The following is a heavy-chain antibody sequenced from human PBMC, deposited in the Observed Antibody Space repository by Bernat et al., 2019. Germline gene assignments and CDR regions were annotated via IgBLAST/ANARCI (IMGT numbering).Heavy chain of an antibody. J-gene: IGHJ6*02. Sequence: QVQLVESGGGVVQPGRSLRLSCAASGFTFSSYGMHWVRQAPGKGLAWVSVISYDGSNKYYADSVKGRFTISRENSKNTLYLKMNSLRAEDTAVYYCAKEVGYCSGGSCYYYYGMDVWGQGTTVTVSS. V-gene: IGHV3-30*18. CDR1: GFTFSSYG. D-gene: IGHD2-15*01. CDR2: ISYDGSNK. CDR3: AKEVGYCSGGSCYYYYGMDV.